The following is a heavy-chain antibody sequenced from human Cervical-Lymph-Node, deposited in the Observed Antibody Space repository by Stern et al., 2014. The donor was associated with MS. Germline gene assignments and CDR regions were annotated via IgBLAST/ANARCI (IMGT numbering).Heavy chain of an antibody. Sequence: EVQLEESGGGLVKPGGSLRLSCAASGFTFSSYSMNWVRQAPGKGLEWVSSISSSSSYIYYADSVKGRFTISRDNAKNSLYLQMNSLRAEDTAVYYCARDHPKYCTSCFDYWGQGTLVTVSS. CDR3: ARDHPKYCTSCFDY. CDR2: ISSSSSYI. CDR1: GFTFSSYS. D-gene: IGHD2-2*01. V-gene: IGHV3-21*01. J-gene: IGHJ4*02.